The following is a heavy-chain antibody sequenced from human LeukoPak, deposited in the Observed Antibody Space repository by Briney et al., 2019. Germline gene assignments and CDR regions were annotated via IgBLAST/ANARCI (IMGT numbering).Heavy chain of an antibody. V-gene: IGHV1-24*01. J-gene: IGHJ4*02. D-gene: IGHD6-19*01. CDR1: GYTLSELS. CDR3: ATAQQWLGWYYFDY. Sequence: ASVNVLCKVSGYTLSELSMHWVRQAPGKVIEWMGGLDPEEGETIYAQKFQGRVTMTEDTSTDTAYMELSSLRSEDTAVYYCATAQQWLGWYYFDYWGQGTLVTVSS. CDR2: LDPEEGET.